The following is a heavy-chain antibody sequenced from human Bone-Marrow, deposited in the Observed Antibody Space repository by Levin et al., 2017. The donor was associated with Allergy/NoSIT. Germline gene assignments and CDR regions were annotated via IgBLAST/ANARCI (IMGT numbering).Heavy chain of an antibody. V-gene: IGHV3-15*01. J-gene: IGHJ4*02. Sequence: GESLKISCAASGFIFNNAWMSWVRQAPGRGLEWVGRIKSQTHGGTTDYAAPVKGRFTISRDDSENTLYLQVDRLKTEDTAVYYCTIDRYCSSTNCFEYFDYWGQGTLVSVSS. CDR2: IKSQTHGGTT. CDR3: TIDRYCSSTNCFEYFDY. CDR1: GFIFNNAW. D-gene: IGHD2-2*01.